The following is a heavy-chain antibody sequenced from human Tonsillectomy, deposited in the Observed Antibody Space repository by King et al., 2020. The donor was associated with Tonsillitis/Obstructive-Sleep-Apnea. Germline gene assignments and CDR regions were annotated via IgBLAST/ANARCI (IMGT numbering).Heavy chain of an antibody. D-gene: IGHD3-22*01. CDR2: IYPDDSDT. V-gene: IGHV5-51*03. J-gene: IGHJ3*02. Sequence: EQLVQSGAEVKKPGESLKISCKGSGYSFASYWIGWVRQMPGKGLEWMVIIYPDDSDTRYSPSFQGQVTISADKSISTAYLQWSSLKASDTALYYCARVGSYYDSSGYSDAFDIWGLGTMVTVSS. CDR1: GYSFASYW. CDR3: ARVGSYYDSSGYSDAFDI.